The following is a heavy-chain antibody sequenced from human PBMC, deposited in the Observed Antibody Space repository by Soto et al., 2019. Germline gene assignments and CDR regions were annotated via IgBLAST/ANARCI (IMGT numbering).Heavy chain of an antibody. Sequence: ASVKPSCMASVYTFTRNYMHWVRQAPGQGLEWMGIINPSGGSTSYAQKFQGRVTMTRGTSISTAYMELSRLRSEDTAVYYCARDSTETGGDSYGGDYYYYVLDFWGQGTTVIVSS. D-gene: IGHD5-18*01. CDR3: ARDSTETGGDSYGGDYYYYVLDF. CDR1: VYTFTRNY. V-gene: IGHV1-46*01. CDR2: INPSGGST. J-gene: IGHJ6*02.